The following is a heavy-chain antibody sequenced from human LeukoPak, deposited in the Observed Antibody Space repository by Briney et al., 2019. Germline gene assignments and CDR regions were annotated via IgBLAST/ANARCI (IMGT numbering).Heavy chain of an antibody. CDR3: ARDLNTAMVTGYYYYGMDV. CDR1: GYTFTSYY. J-gene: IGHJ6*02. V-gene: IGHV1-69*13. CDR2: IIPIFGTA. D-gene: IGHD5-18*01. Sequence: GASVKVSCKASGYTFTSYYMHWVRQAPGQGLEWMGGIIPIFGTANYAQKFQGRVTITADESTSTAYMELSSLRSEDTAVYYCARDLNTAMVTGYYYYGMDVWGQGTTVTVSS.